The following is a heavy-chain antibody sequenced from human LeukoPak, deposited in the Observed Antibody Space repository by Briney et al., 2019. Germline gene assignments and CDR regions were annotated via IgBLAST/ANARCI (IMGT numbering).Heavy chain of an antibody. CDR1: GFTFSSYA. D-gene: IGHD3-9*01. Sequence: GGPLRLSCAASGFTFSSYAMHWVRQAPGKGLEWVAVISYDGSNKYYADSVKGRFTISRDNSKNTLYLQMNSLRAEDTAVYYCARDRGLTGYYNYCFDYWGQGTLVTVSS. CDR2: ISYDGSNK. CDR3: ARDRGLTGYYNYCFDY. J-gene: IGHJ4*02. V-gene: IGHV3-30-3*01.